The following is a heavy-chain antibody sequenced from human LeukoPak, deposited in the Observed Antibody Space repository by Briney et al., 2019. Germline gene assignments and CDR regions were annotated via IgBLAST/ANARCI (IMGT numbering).Heavy chain of an antibody. CDR1: GGSVSSTTYY. D-gene: IGHD3-10*01. J-gene: IGHJ4*02. CDR3: ARALWFGELFIFDY. V-gene: IGHV4-31*03. Sequence: SETLSLTCSVSGGSVSSTTYYWAWIRQAPGKGLEWIGYIYYSGSTYYNPSLKSRVTISVDTSKNQFSLKLSSVTAADTAVYYCARALWFGELFIFDYWGQGTLVTVSS. CDR2: IYYSGST.